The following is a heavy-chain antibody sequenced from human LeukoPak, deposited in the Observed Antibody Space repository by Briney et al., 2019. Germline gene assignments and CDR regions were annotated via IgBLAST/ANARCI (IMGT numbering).Heavy chain of an antibody. D-gene: IGHD3-3*01. CDR1: GASISSYY. V-gene: IGHV4-59*01. Sequence: PSETLSLTCTVSGASISSYYWSWIRQPPGKGLEWIGDIYYSGSIKYNPSLKSRVTMSVDTSKNQFSLKLSSVTAADTAVYYCARGRQYYDFWSGYGGSGAFDIWGQGTMVTVSS. CDR2: IYYSGSI. J-gene: IGHJ3*02. CDR3: ARGRQYYDFWSGYGGSGAFDI.